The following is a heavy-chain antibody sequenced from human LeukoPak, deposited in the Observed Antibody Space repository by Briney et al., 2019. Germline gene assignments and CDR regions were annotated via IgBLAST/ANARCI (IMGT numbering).Heavy chain of an antibody. D-gene: IGHD1-26*01. CDR3: AKEWAMGATGFFDY. CDR2: TSYDGSNT. J-gene: IGHJ4*02. Sequence: GGSLRLSCATSGFTFSRFAMHWVRQAPGKGLEWVAGTSYDGSNTYYPDAVKGRFTISRDNSKNTLYLQMNSLRAEDTAVYYCAKEWAMGATGFFDYWGQGTRVTVSS. V-gene: IGHV3-30*04. CDR1: GFTFSRFA.